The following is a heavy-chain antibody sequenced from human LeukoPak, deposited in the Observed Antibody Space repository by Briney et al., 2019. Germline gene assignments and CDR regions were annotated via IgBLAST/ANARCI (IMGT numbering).Heavy chain of an antibody. V-gene: IGHV4-59*01. CDR1: GGSISSYY. J-gene: IGHJ4*02. D-gene: IGHD5/OR15-5a*01. CDR2: IYYSGST. Sequence: SETLSLTXTVSGGSISSYYWSWIRQTPGKGLEWIGYIYYSGSTNYNPSLKSRVTISVDTSKNQFSLKLSSVTAADTAVYYCARDNRSSRVSWAYFDYWGQGTLVTVSS. CDR3: ARDNRSSRVSWAYFDY.